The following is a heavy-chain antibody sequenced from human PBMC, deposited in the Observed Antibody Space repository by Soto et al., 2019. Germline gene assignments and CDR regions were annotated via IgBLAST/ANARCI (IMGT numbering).Heavy chain of an antibody. CDR1: GYTFTSYG. J-gene: IGHJ4*02. CDR3: ATSVGQQVELT. CDR2: ISAYNDNT. V-gene: IGHV1-18*01. Sequence: ASVKVSCKASGYTFTSYGISWVRQAPGQGLEWMGWISAYNDNTNYAQKLQGRVTMTTDTSTDTAYMELSSLRSDDTAVYYCATSVGQQVELTWGQGTLVTVSS. D-gene: IGHD6-13*01.